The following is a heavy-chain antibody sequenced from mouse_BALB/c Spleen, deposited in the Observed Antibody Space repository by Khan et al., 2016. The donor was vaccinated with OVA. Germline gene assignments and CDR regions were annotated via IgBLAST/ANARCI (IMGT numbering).Heavy chain of an antibody. CDR2: IDPSSGYT. D-gene: IGHD1-1*01. Sequence: QVQLQQSGAELARPGASVKMSCKASGCTFTSYTMHWIKQRPGQALEWIGYIDPSSGYTNYNQKFRDKATLTADKSSSTAYIQLSSLPSEDSAGHYCARSAFYGRSSYFDYWGPGTTLTVSS. J-gene: IGHJ2*01. CDR3: ARSAFYGRSSYFDY. V-gene: IGHV1-4*01. CDR1: GCTFTSYT.